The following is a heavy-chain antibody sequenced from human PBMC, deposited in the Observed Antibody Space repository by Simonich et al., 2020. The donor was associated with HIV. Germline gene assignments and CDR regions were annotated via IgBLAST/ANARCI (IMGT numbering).Heavy chain of an antibody. CDR1: GFSFTSYW. CDR2: SYLGDSDT. Sequence: EVQLVQSGAEVKMPGESLKISCKGSGFSFTSYWIAWVRQMPGKGLEWMGISYLGDSDTRYSPSVQGQVTMSADTSISTAYLQWSSLKASDTAMYYCVRRQPRTYNFDYWGQGTLVTVSS. J-gene: IGHJ4*02. CDR3: VRRQPRTYNFDY. D-gene: IGHD2-2*01. V-gene: IGHV5-51*03.